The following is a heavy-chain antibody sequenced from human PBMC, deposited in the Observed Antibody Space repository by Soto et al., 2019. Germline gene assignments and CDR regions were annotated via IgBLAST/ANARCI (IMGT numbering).Heavy chain of an antibody. Sequence: PGRSLRLSCPTSGFSFRSYAMTWLRQAPGKGLEWVSTISPTGGSTYYADSVKGRFTISRDDSKNTTYLHMNSLVAEDTANYYCAKDLLQWLGGSGPLVYWGQGTLVTVSS. J-gene: IGHJ4*02. V-gene: IGHV3-23*01. CDR2: ISPTGGST. CDR1: GFSFRSYA. D-gene: IGHD6-19*01. CDR3: AKDLLQWLGGSGPLVY.